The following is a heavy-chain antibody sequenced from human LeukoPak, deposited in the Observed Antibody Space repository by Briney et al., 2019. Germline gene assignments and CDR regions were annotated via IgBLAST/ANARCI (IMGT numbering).Heavy chain of an antibody. CDR3: VSGGDAFSTFF. V-gene: IGHV3-74*01. CDR1: GFTFTDYW. Sequence: GGSLRLSCAASGFTFTDYWMHWARQTPGKGLVWVSRITIDGSDTSYADSVKGRFTISRDNAQNTVYLQMNSLRAEDTPIYYCVSGGDAFSTFFWGQGILVTVSS. D-gene: IGHD2-21*01. CDR2: ITIDGSDT. J-gene: IGHJ4*02.